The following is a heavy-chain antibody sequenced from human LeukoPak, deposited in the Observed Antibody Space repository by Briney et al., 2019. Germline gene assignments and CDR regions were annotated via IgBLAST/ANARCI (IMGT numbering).Heavy chain of an antibody. V-gene: IGHV3-23*01. CDR1: GFTLSSYA. Sequence: PGGSLRLSCAASGFTLSSYAMTWVRQAPGKGLEWVSTISGNGGRTYYADSVKGRFTISRDNPKNTLYLQVNSLSAEDTAVYYCAKCLYRGSSGWFDPWGQGTLVTVSS. J-gene: IGHJ5*02. CDR3: AKCLYRGSSGWFDP. D-gene: IGHD4-23*01. CDR2: ISGNGGRT.